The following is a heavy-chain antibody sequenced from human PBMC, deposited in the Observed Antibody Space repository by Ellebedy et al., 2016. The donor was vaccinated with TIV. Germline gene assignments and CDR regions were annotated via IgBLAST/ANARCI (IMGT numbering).Heavy chain of an antibody. V-gene: IGHV3-7*01. J-gene: IGHJ4*02. D-gene: IGHD5-12*01. CDR3: ARVFGGYDYTNS. CDR1: GFAFSGYW. CDR2: IKKDGSER. Sequence: GESLKISCAASGFAFSGYWMSWVRQAPGKGLEWVANIKKDGSERHYMDSVRGRFTISRDNSKNSLSLEMNSLRAEDTAVYYCARVFGGYDYTNSWGQGAQVSVSS.